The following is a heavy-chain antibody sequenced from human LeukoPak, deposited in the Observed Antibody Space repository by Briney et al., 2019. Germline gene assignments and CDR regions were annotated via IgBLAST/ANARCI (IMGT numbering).Heavy chain of an antibody. Sequence: SSVKVSCQASGGTFSRYAFSWVRQAPGPGIEWMGGIIPIIGTTNYAQKFQGRVTITADKSTSTAYMELSSLRSEDTAVYYCAREYCGGDCYSSPLQHWGQGTLVTVSS. V-gene: IGHV1-69*06. J-gene: IGHJ1*01. D-gene: IGHD2-21*02. CDR3: AREYCGGDCYSSPLQH. CDR2: IIPIIGTT. CDR1: GGTFSRYA.